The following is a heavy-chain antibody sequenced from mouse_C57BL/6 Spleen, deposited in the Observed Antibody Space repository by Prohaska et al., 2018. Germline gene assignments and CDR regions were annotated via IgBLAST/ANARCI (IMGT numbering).Heavy chain of an antibody. V-gene: IGHV1-5*01. J-gene: IGHJ2*01. CDR1: GYTFTSYW. CDR3: TRGSSTVVAGYFDY. CDR2: IYPGNSDT. Sequence: EVQLQQSGTVLARPGASVKMSCKTSGYTFTSYWMHWVKQRPGQGLEWIGAIYPGNSDTSYNQKCKGKAKLTAVTSASTAYMELSSLTNEDSAVYYCTRGSSTVVAGYFDYWGQGTTLTVSS. D-gene: IGHD1-1*01.